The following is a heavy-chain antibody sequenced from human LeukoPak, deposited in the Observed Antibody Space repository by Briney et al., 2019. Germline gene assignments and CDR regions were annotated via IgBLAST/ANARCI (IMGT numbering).Heavy chain of an antibody. D-gene: IGHD5-12*01. CDR2: INPNSGGT. CDR3: ATHSPEWRYSGYYNFYYMDV. J-gene: IGHJ6*03. CDR1: GYTFTGYY. V-gene: IGHV1-2*02. Sequence: ASGKVSCKASGYTFTGYYMHWVRQAPGQGLEWMGWINPNSGGTNYAQEFQGRVIMTRDTSISTAYMELSRLRSHETALYFCATHSPEWRYSGYYNFYYMDVWGKGTTVTVSS.